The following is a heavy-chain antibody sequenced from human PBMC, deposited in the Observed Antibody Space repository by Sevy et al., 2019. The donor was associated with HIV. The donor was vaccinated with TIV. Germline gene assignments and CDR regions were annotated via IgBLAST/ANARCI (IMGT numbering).Heavy chain of an antibody. J-gene: IGHJ5*02. D-gene: IGHD3-3*01. CDR3: AKVFDDFWGGYGCLDP. CDR2: ISGSGGST. V-gene: IGHV3-23*01. CDR1: GFTFSSYA. Sequence: GGSLRLSCAASGFTFSSYAMSWVRQAPGKGLEWVSAISGSGGSTYYADSVKGRFTISRDNSKNTLYLQMNSLRAEDTAFYSCAKVFDDFWGGYGCLDPWGQETLVTSPQ.